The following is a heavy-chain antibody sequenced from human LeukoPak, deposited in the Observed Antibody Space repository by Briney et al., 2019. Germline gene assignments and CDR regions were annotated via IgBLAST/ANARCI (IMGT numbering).Heavy chain of an antibody. D-gene: IGHD3-9*01. Sequence: GGSLRLSCAASGFTFSSYAMSWVRQTPGKGLEWVSALTASGETTYYADSVKGRFTISRDNSKNTLFLQMNSLRAEDTAVYYCAANGESTDWHWNYWGQGTLVTVSS. CDR2: LTASGETT. J-gene: IGHJ4*02. CDR3: AANGESTDWHWNY. V-gene: IGHV3-23*01. CDR1: GFTFSSYA.